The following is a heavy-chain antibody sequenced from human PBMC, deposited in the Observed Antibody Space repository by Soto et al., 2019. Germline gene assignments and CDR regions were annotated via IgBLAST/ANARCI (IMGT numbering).Heavy chain of an antibody. V-gene: IGHV3-49*03. CDR2: IRSKAYGGTT. J-gene: IGHJ3*02. CDR1: GFTFGDYA. CDR3: TRWEYQLLSLYAFDI. D-gene: IGHD2-2*01. Sequence: GGSLRLSCTASGFTFGDYAMSWFRQAPGKGLEWVGFIRSKAYGGTTEYAASVKGRFTISRDDSKSIAYLQMNSLKTEDTAVYYCTRWEYQLLSLYAFDIWGQGTMVTVSS.